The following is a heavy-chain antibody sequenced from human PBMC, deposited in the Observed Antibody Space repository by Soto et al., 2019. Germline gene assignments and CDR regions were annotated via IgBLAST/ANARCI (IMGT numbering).Heavy chain of an antibody. Sequence: EVQLLESGGGLVQPGGSLRLSCAASGFTFSSHTMSWVRQAPGKGLEWVSAISGGGDTTYFADSVKGRLTISRDNSKNTLYLKMNSLRAEDTAVYYCAKLTTHWRPGTLVTVSS. V-gene: IGHV3-23*01. D-gene: IGHD4-17*01. CDR1: GFTFSSHT. CDR2: ISGGGDTT. CDR3: AKLTTH. J-gene: IGHJ4*02.